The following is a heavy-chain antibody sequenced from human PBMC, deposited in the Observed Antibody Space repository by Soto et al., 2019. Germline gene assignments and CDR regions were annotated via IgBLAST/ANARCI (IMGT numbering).Heavy chain of an antibody. CDR3: AKRGTTVTTSLWY. V-gene: IGHV3-66*01. CDR1: GFTVSNNY. D-gene: IGHD4-17*01. J-gene: IGHJ4*02. CDR2: IYSGGVT. Sequence: EVQLVEPGGSLVQPGGSLRLSCAASGFTVSNNYMCWVRQAPGKGLEWVSLIYSGGVTHYADSVRGRFTISRDNSRNTLYLQMNSLRADDTAVYYCAKRGTTVTTSLWYWGQGTLVTVSS.